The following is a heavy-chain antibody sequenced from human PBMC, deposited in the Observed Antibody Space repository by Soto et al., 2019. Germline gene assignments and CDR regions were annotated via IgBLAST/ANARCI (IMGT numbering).Heavy chain of an antibody. J-gene: IGHJ6*02. CDR1: GGTFSSYA. D-gene: IGHD2-2*01. V-gene: IGHV1-69*13. CDR2: IIPIFGTA. Sequence: SVKVSCKASGGTFSSYAISWVRQAPGQGLEWMGGIIPIFGTANYAQKFQGRVTITADESTSTAYMELSSLRSEDTAVYYCARTYLPYCSSTSCYPPLGYYYYGMDVWGQGTTVTVSS. CDR3: ARTYLPYCSSTSCYPPLGYYYYGMDV.